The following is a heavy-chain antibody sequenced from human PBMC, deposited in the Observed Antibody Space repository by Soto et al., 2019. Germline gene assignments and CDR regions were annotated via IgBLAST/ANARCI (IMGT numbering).Heavy chain of an antibody. Sequence: ASVKVSCKASGYSFITYTMHWGRQAPGQRLEWMGWINGGNGYTRSAQTFQGRVTFTRDTSANTAYMELSSLRSEDTAVYYCARNRDGLINRPYWFFDLWGRGTLVTVSS. CDR2: INGGNGYT. CDR3: ARNRDGLINRPYWFFDL. D-gene: IGHD5-12*01. CDR1: GYSFITYT. V-gene: IGHV1-3*01. J-gene: IGHJ2*01.